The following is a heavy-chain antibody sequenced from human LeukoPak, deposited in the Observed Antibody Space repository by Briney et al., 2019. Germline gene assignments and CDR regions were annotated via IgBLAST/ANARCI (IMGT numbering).Heavy chain of an antibody. D-gene: IGHD3-9*01. CDR2: IYYTGTT. CDR3: AGDQTGNYSAY. Sequence: SETLSLTCTVSGGSVRRSHYYWSWIRQPPGKGLEWIANIYYTGTTNYNPSLKSRVTISVDTSKNQFSLRLTSVTAADTAVYYCAGDQTGNYSAYWGQGTLVTVSS. J-gene: IGHJ4*02. CDR1: GGSVRRSHYY. V-gene: IGHV4-61*01.